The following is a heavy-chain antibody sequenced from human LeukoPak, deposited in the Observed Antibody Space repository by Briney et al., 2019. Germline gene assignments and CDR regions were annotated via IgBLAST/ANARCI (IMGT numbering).Heavy chain of an antibody. CDR1: GFTFSSYG. CDR2: ISYDGSNK. Sequence: GGSLRLPCAASGFTFSSYGMHWVRQAPGKGLEWVAVISYDGSNKYYADSVKGRFTISRDNSKNTLYLQMNSLRAEDTAVYYCAKVDFWSGYSYWGQGTLVTVSS. D-gene: IGHD3-3*01. CDR3: AKVDFWSGYSY. V-gene: IGHV3-30*18. J-gene: IGHJ4*02.